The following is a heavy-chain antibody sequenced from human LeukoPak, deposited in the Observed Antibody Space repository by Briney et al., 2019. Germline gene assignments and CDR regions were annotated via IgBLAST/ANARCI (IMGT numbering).Heavy chain of an antibody. CDR2: INRDGSRT. Sequence: GGSLRLSCAASGFTFSNHWMHWVRQAPGKGLMWVSRINRDGSRTDYADSVKGRFTISRDDAKNSLYLQMNSLRAEDTAVYYCARETSGNKDLVVVPTTIRYGMDVWGQGTTVSVSS. D-gene: IGHD2-2*01. J-gene: IGHJ6*02. CDR3: ARETSGNKDLVVVPTTIRYGMDV. CDR1: GFTFSNHW. V-gene: IGHV3-74*01.